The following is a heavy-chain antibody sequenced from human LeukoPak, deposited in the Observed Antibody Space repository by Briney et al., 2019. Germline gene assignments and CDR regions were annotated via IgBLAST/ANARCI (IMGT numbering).Heavy chain of an antibody. V-gene: IGHV4-59*01. CDR2: IHHSGST. D-gene: IGHD2-2*01. CDR1: GGSISSYY. Sequence: SETLSLICTVSGGSISSYYWSWIRQPPGKGLEWIGYIHHSGSTVYNTSLKRRITMSVETPKNQFSLKLSCVTATAPAVYSCTRDYQLFSWWGQGTLVSVSS. J-gene: IGHJ1*01. CDR3: TRDYQLFSW.